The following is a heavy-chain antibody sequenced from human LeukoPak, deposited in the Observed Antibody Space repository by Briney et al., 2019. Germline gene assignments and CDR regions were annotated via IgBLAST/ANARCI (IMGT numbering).Heavy chain of an antibody. CDR1: GFTFTSYA. CDR3: AKDPNSGSYFDY. Sequence: PGGSLRLSCAASGFTFTSYAMTWVRQAPGKGLEWVSAISGSGGSTYYADSVKGRFTISRDNSKNTLYPQMNSLRAEDTAVYYCAKDPNSGSYFDYWGQGTLVTVSS. J-gene: IGHJ4*02. D-gene: IGHD1-26*01. CDR2: ISGSGGST. V-gene: IGHV3-23*01.